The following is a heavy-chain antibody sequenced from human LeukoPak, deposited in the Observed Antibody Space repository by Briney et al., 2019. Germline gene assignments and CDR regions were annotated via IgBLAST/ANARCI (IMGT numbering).Heavy chain of an antibody. Sequence: PGGSLRLSCTASGFTFSSYGMHWVRQAPGKGLEWVAVIWYDGGNKHYADSVKGRFTISRDNSKNTLYLQMNSLRAEDTAVYYCARDFGMFYDSSGFYSSIAYYFDYWGQGTLVTVSS. CDR1: GFTFSSYG. CDR2: IWYDGGNK. D-gene: IGHD3-22*01. CDR3: ARDFGMFYDSSGFYSSIAYYFDY. V-gene: IGHV3-33*01. J-gene: IGHJ4*02.